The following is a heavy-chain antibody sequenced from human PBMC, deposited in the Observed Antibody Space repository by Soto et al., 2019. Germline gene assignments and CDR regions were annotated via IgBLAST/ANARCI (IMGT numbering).Heavy chain of an antibody. CDR3: ARVYGDYLDY. Sequence: PSETLSLTCTVSGGSISSGGYYWSWIRQPPGKGLEWIGYIYCSGSTNYNPSLKSRVTISVDTSKNQFSLKLSSVTAADTAVYYCARVYGDYLDYWGQGTLVTVSS. CDR1: GGSISSGGYY. D-gene: IGHD4-17*01. V-gene: IGHV4-61*08. CDR2: IYCSGST. J-gene: IGHJ4*02.